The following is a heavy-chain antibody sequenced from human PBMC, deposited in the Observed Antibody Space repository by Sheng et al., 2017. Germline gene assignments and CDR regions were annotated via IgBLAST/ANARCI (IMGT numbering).Heavy chain of an antibody. D-gene: IGHD3-10*01. CDR3: GNYYGSGSYRSEPLLSMRYFDY. V-gene: IGHV3-13*05. J-gene: IGHJ4*02. Sequence: EVQLVESGGGLVQPSGFTFSSYDMHWVRQATGKGLEWVSAIGTAGDPYYPGSVKGRFTISRENAKNSLYLQMNSLRAGDTAVYYWGNYYGSGSYRSEPLLSMRYFDYWGQGTLVTVSS. CDR2: IGTAGDP. CDR1: GFTFSSYD.